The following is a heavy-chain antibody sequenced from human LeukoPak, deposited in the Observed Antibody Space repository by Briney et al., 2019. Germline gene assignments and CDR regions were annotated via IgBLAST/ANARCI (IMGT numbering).Heavy chain of an antibody. CDR1: GGSISSGGYY. D-gene: IGHD6-19*01. Sequence: PSETLSLTCTVSGGSISSGGYYWSWIRQPPGKGLEWIGYIYYSGSTNYNPSLKSRVTISVDTSKNQFSLKLSSVTAADTAVYYCACTPGYSSGWLVDYWGQGTLVTVSS. CDR3: ACTPGYSSGWLVDY. CDR2: IYYSGST. J-gene: IGHJ4*02. V-gene: IGHV4-61*08.